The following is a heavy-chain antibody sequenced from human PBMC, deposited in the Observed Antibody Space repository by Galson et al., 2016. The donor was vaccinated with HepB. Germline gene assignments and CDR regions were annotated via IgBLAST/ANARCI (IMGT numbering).Heavy chain of an antibody. J-gene: IGHJ4*02. D-gene: IGHD6-13*01. Sequence: SLRLSCAASGFTFSSFWMSWVRQTPGKGLEWVATINQDGSDKYYVDSVKGRFTISRDNAKNSLYLQMNSLRAGDTAVYYCASDRRYSSWSCWGQGTLVTVSS. CDR3: ASDRRYSSWSC. CDR1: GFTFSSFW. V-gene: IGHV3-7*03. CDR2: INQDGSDK.